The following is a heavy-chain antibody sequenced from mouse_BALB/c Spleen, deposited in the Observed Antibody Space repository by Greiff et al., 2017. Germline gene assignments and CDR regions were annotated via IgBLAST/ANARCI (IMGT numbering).Heavy chain of an antibody. D-gene: IGHD3-3*01. J-gene: IGHJ4*01. CDR2: ISSGSSTI. Sequence: EVQRVESGGGLVQPGGSRKLSCAASGFTFSSFGMHWVRQAPEKALEWVAYISSGSSTIYYADTVKGRFTISRDNPKNTLFLQMTSVRSEDAAMYYCARSLGDAMDYWGQGTSVTVSS. V-gene: IGHV5-17*02. CDR3: ARSLGDAMDY. CDR1: GFTFSSFG.